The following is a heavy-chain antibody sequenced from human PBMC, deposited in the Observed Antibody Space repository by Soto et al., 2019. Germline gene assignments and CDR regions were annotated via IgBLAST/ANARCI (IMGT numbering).Heavy chain of an antibody. V-gene: IGHV1-24*01. CDR2: FDPEDGET. J-gene: IGHJ4*02. CDR1: GGTFSSYA. CDR3: ATGPRPENYGGNVFFDY. Sequence: VASVKVSCKASGGTFSSYAISWVRQAPGKGLEWMGGFDPEDGETIYAQKFQGRVTMTEDTSTDTAYMELSSLRSEDTAVYYCATGPRPENYGGNVFFDYWGQGTLVTVSS. D-gene: IGHD4-17*01.